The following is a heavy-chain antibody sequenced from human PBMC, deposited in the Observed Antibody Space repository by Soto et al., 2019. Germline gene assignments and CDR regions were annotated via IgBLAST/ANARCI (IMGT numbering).Heavy chain of an antibody. Sequence: SETLSLTCTVSGGSISSGNYYWSWIRQPPGKGLEWIGYIYYNGNTYYNPSLKSRLTISVDTSKNQFSLRLSSVTAADTAVYYCARVPFGSGAYYRAPFDFWGQGTMVTGS. CDR1: GGSISSGNYY. D-gene: IGHD3-10*01. J-gene: IGHJ3*01. CDR3: ARVPFGSGAYYRAPFDF. V-gene: IGHV4-30-4*01. CDR2: IYYNGNT.